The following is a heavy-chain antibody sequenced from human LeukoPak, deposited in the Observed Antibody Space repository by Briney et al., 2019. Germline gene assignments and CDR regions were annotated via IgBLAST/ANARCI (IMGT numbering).Heavy chain of an antibody. Sequence: SETLSLTCAVSGGSISSGGYSWSWIRQPPGKGLEWIGYIYHSGSTYYNPSLKSRVTISVDRSKNQFSLKLSSVTAADTAVYYCARAEDYSNYDYWGQGTPVTVSS. V-gene: IGHV4-30-2*01. D-gene: IGHD4-11*01. CDR2: IYHSGST. CDR1: GGSISSGGYS. CDR3: ARAEDYSNYDY. J-gene: IGHJ4*02.